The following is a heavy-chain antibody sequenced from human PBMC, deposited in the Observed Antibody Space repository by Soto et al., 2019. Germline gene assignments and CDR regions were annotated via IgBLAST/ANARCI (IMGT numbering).Heavy chain of an antibody. CDR2: IYPGNSDT. J-gene: IGHJ4*02. D-gene: IGHD3-9*01. CDR1: GYSFTNYW. CDR3: ARERYTTGYTYFFDY. Sequence: PGESLKISCQGSGYSFTNYWIGWVRQMPGKGLEWMGIIYPGNSDTSYSPSFQGQVTFPADKSISTAYLQWSSLKASDTAIYYCARERYTTGYTYFFDYWGQGTLVTVS. V-gene: IGHV5-51*01.